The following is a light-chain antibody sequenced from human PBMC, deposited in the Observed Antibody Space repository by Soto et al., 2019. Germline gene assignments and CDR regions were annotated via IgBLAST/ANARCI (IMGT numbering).Light chain of an antibody. CDR2: EVS. CDR1: SSDVGAYNY. J-gene: IGLJ2*01. V-gene: IGLV2-14*01. CDR3: SSYTISNTLV. Sequence: QSALTQPASVSGSPGQSITISCTGTSSDVGAYNYVSWYQQHPGKAPKLMIFEVSDRPSGVSNRFSGSKSGNTASLTISGLQAEDEADYYCSSYTISNTLVLGGATKLTVL.